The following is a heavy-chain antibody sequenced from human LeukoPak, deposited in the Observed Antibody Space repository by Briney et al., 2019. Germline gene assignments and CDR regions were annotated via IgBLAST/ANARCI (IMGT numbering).Heavy chain of an antibody. Sequence: AGGSLRLSCAASGFTFSSYAMHWVRQAPGKGLEWVAVISYDGSNKYYADSVKGRFTISRDNSKNTLYLQMNSLRAEDTAVYYCARGGCSGGSCHYYFDYWGQGTLVTVSS. CDR1: GFTFSSYA. D-gene: IGHD2-15*01. V-gene: IGHV3-30-3*01. CDR2: ISYDGSNK. J-gene: IGHJ4*02. CDR3: ARGGCSGGSCHYYFDY.